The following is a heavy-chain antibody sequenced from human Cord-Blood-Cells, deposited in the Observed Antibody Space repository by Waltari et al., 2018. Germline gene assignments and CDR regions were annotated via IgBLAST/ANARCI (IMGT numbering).Heavy chain of an antibody. J-gene: IGHJ4*02. V-gene: IGHV4-34*01. CDR2: IKHSGST. D-gene: IGHD5-12*01. Sequence: QVQLQQWGAGLLKPSETLSLTCAVYGGSFSGYYWSWIRQPPGKGLEWIGEIKHSGSTNYNPSLKTRVTISVDTSKNQFSLKLSSVTAADTAVYYCARGSRWLRFFDYWGQGTLVTVSS. CDR1: GGSFSGYY. CDR3: ARGSRWLRFFDY.